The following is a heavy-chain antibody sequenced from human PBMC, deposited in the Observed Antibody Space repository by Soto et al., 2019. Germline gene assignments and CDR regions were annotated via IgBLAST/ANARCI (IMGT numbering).Heavy chain of an antibody. Sequence: EVQLVESGGGLVQPGGSLKLSCAASGFTFSGSTIHWVRQTSGKGLEWVGRIPSKTNTYATAYAASVKGRFTISRDDSKNTAYLQMDSLKTEDTAVYYCTRQHLDVPVASAIYYWGQGTLVTVSS. CDR2: IPSKTNTYAT. V-gene: IGHV3-73*02. J-gene: IGHJ4*02. D-gene: IGHD6-19*01. CDR1: GFTFSGST. CDR3: TRQHLDVPVASAIYY.